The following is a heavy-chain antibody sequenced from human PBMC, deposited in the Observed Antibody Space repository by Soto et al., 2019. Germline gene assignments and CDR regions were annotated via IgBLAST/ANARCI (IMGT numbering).Heavy chain of an antibody. J-gene: IGHJ4*02. CDR3: VRTVAVAGTNVPDCFDH. V-gene: IGHV4-38-2*01. CDR1: GYAISNGYY. CDR2: SHQSGIT. Sequence: SETLSLTCAVSGYAISNGYYWGWVRQPPGKGLEWIGDSHQSGITHHSPPLKGRVITSMLTSKNQFSLDLISVTAADTAVYYCVRTVAVAGTNVPDCFDHWGQGIQVTVSS. D-gene: IGHD6-19*01.